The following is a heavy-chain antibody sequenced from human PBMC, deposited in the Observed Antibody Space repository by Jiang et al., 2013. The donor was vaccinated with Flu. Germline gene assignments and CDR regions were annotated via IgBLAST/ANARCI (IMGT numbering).Heavy chain of an antibody. CDR1: GFTFSSYA. Sequence: SCAASGFTFSSYAMHWVRQAPGKGLEWVAVISYDGSNKYYADSVKGRFTISRDNSKNTLYLQMNSLRAEDTAVYYCARGSRHYYYDSSGYYVPWKLTQDDAFDIWGQGTMVTVSS. J-gene: IGHJ3*02. V-gene: IGHV3-30-3*01. CDR3: ARGSRHYYYDSSGYYVPWKLTQDDAFDI. CDR2: ISYDGSNK. D-gene: IGHD3-22*01.